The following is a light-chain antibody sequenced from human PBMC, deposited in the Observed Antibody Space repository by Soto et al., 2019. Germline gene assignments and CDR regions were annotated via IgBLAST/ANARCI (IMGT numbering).Light chain of an antibody. CDR1: SSDIGAYNA. CDR3: SSYAGNYIYV. J-gene: IGLJ1*01. CDR2: AVS. Sequence: QSVLTQPRSVSGSPGQSVTISCTGTSSDIGAYNAVAWYQQHPDKAPKLIIFAVSKRPSGVPDRFSGSKSGNTASLTISGLQAEDEADYYCSSYAGNYIYVFATGTKV. V-gene: IGLV2-11*01.